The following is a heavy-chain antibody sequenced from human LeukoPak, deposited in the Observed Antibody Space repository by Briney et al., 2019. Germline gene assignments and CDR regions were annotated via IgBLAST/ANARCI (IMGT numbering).Heavy chain of an antibody. J-gene: IGHJ5*02. CDR2: IYHSGST. V-gene: IGHV4-38-2*02. Sequence: PSETLSLTCTVSGYSISSGYYWGWIRPPPGKGLEWIGSIYHSGSTYYNPSLKSRVTISVDTSKNQFSLKLTSVTAADTAVYYCARSQFYGSGSYQGRWFDPWGQGTLVTVSS. CDR1: GYSISSGYY. CDR3: ARSQFYGSGSYQGRWFDP. D-gene: IGHD3-10*01.